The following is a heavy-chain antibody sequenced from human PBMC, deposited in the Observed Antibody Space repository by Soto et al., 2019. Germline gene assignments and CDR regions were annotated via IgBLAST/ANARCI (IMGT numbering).Heavy chain of an antibody. V-gene: IGHV3-7*01. CDR3: ARSVGWRDAFDI. CDR1: GFTFSSYW. Sequence: GGSLRLSCAASGFTFSSYWMTWVRQAPGKGLEWVANIKQDGSDFYYVDSVKGRFTISRDNAKNSLYLQMNSLRAEDTAVYYCARSVGWRDAFDIWGQGTMVTVSS. J-gene: IGHJ3*02. D-gene: IGHD1-26*01. CDR2: IKQDGSDF.